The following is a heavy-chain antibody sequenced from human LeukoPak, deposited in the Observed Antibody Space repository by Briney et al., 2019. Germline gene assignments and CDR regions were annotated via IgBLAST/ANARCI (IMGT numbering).Heavy chain of an antibody. CDR2: INWNGGST. J-gene: IGHJ4*02. V-gene: IGHV3-20*04. CDR3: AISLGITGTTTGFDY. CDR1: GFTFDNYG. Sequence: GGSLRLSCVGSGFTFDNYGMSWVRQSPGKGLEWEAGINWNGGSTGYADSVKGRFTISRENAKNSLDLQMNSLGGEDTALYYCAISLGITGTTTGFDYWGQGTLVIVSS. D-gene: IGHD1-14*01.